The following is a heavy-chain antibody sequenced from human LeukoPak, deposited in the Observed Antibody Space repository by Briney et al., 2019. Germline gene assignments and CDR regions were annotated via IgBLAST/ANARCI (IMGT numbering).Heavy chain of an antibody. CDR3: AREDNSPLRPGIAAAVGVFDY. Sequence: PSETLSLTCTVSGGSVSSGSYYWSWIWQPPGKGLEWIGYIYYSGSTNYNPSLKSRVTISVDTSKNQFSLKLSSVTAADTAVYYCAREDNSPLRPGIAAAVGVFDYWGQGTLVTVSS. V-gene: IGHV4-61*01. D-gene: IGHD6-13*01. CDR1: GGSVSSGSYY. J-gene: IGHJ4*02. CDR2: IYYSGST.